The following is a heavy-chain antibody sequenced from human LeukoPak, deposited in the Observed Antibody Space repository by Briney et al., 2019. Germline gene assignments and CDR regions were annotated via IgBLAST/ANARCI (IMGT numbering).Heavy chain of an antibody. Sequence: PSETLSLTCTVSGGSISSYYWSWIRQPAGKGLEWIGRIYTSGSTNYNPSLKSRVTMSVDTSKNQFSLKLSSVTAADTAVYYCARDLRVVITGSFDSWGQGTLVTVSS. CDR3: ARDLRVVITGSFDS. CDR1: GGSISSYY. J-gene: IGHJ4*02. CDR2: IYTSGST. D-gene: IGHD3-22*01. V-gene: IGHV4-4*07.